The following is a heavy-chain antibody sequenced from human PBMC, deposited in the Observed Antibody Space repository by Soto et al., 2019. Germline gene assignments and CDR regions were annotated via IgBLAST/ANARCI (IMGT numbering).Heavy chain of an antibody. CDR3: AKGCSGGSCYLHYYYYMDV. CDR1: GFTFSSYG. V-gene: IGHV3-30*18. J-gene: IGHJ6*03. CDR2: ISYDGSNK. D-gene: IGHD2-15*01. Sequence: ESGGGVVQPGRSLRLSCAASGFTFSSYGMHWVRQAPGKGLEWLAVISYDGSNKYYADSVKGRFTISRDNSKNTLYLQMNSLRAEDTAVYYCAKGCSGGSCYLHYYYYMDVWGKGTTVTVSS.